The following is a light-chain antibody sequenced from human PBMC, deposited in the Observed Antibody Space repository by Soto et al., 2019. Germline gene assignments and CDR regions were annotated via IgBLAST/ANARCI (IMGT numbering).Light chain of an antibody. V-gene: IGKV1-5*01. J-gene: IGKJ4*01. CDR1: QTISSW. CDR3: QQYNTYSLT. CDR2: DVS. Sequence: DIQMTQSPSTLSASVGDRVTITCRASQTISSWLAWYQQKPGKAPKLLIYDVSTLETGVPSRFSGSGSGTEFTLTISSLQPDDFATYYCQQYNTYSLTFGGGTKVDIK.